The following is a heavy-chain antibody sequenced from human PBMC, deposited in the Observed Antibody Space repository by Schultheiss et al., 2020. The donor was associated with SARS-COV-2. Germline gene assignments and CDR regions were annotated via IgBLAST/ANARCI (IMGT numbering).Heavy chain of an antibody. Sequence: GESLKISCAASGFTFSSYGMHWVRQAPGKGLEWVAVIWYDGSNKYYADSVKGRFTISRDNSKNTLYLQMNSLRAEDTAVYYCAKDRENVIVPSAIEDYWGQGTLVTVSS. D-gene: IGHD2-2*02. V-gene: IGHV3-30*02. CDR3: AKDRENVIVPSAIEDY. J-gene: IGHJ4*02. CDR2: IWYDGSNK. CDR1: GFTFSSYG.